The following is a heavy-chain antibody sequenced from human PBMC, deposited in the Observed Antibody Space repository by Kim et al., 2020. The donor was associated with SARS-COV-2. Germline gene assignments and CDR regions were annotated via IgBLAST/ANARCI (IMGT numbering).Heavy chain of an antibody. D-gene: IGHD6-19*01. J-gene: IGHJ4*02. V-gene: IGHV4-39*01. Sequence: YTPSLKSRVTISVDTSKNQFSLKLSSVTAADTAVYYCARRVAGFLYYFDDWGQGTLVTVSS. CDR3: ARRVAGFLYYFDD.